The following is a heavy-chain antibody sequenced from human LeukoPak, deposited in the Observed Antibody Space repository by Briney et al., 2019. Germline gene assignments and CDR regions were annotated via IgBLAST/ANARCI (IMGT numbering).Heavy chain of an antibody. D-gene: IGHD3-10*01. CDR3: AKDRSMVRGVITKYYYGMDV. V-gene: IGHV3-23*01. CDR1: GFTFSSYA. Sequence: GGSLRVSCAASGFTFSSYAMSWVRQAPGKGPEWVSAISGSGGSTYYADSVKGRFTISRDNSKNTLYLQMNSLRAEDTAVYYCAKDRSMVRGVITKYYYGMDVWGQGTTVTVSS. J-gene: IGHJ6*02. CDR2: ISGSGGST.